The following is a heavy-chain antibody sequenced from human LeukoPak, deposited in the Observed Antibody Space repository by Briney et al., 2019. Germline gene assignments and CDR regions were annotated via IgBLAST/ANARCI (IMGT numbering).Heavy chain of an antibody. CDR2: ISSSSSYI. J-gene: IGHJ6*02. V-gene: IGHV3-21*01. CDR3: ARVRNTPPFYYYGMDV. Sequence: GGSLRLSCAASGFTFSSYSMNWVRQAPGKGLEWVSSISSSSSYIYYADSVKGRFTISRDNAKNSLYLQMNSLRAEDTAVYYCARVRNTPPFYYYGMDVWGQGTTVTVPS. CDR1: GFTFSSYS.